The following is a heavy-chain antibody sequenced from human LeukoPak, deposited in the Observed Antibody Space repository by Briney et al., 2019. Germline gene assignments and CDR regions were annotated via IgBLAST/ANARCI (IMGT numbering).Heavy chain of an antibody. V-gene: IGHV3-21*01. J-gene: IGHJ3*02. CDR1: GFTFSSYS. Sequence: GGSLRLSCAASGFTFSSYSMNWVRQAPGKGLEWVSSISSSSSYIYYADSVKGRFTISRDNAKNSLYLQMSSLRAEDTAVYYCARDWRVGASVDAFDIWGQGTMVTVSS. D-gene: IGHD1-26*01. CDR2: ISSSSSYI. CDR3: ARDWRVGASVDAFDI.